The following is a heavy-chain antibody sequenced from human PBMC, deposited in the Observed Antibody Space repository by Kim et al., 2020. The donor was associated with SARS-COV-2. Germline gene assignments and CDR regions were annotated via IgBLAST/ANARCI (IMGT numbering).Heavy chain of an antibody. Sequence: GGSLRLSCAASGFTFSSYGMHWVRQAPGKGLEWVAVISYDGSNKYYADSVKGRFTISRDNSKNTLYLQMNSLRAEDTAVYYCAKLLVNSYSSSLADYWG. CDR1: GFTFSSYG. J-gene: IGHJ4*01. CDR3: AKLLVNSYSSSLADY. V-gene: IGHV3-30*18. D-gene: IGHD6-6*01. CDR2: ISYDGSNK.